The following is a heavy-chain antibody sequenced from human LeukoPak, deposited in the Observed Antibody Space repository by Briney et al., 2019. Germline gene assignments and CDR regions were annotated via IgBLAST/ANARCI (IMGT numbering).Heavy chain of an antibody. CDR1: GFTFSSYG. CDR3: ATSSRDYSNYFPDY. V-gene: IGHV3-30*02. J-gene: IGHJ4*02. CDR2: IRYDGSNK. Sequence: GGSLRLSCAASGFTFSSYGMHWVRQAPGKGLEWVAFIRYDGSNKYYADSVKGRFTISRDNPKNTLYLQMNSLRAEDTAVYYCATSSRDYSNYFPDYWGQGTLVTVSS. D-gene: IGHD4-11*01.